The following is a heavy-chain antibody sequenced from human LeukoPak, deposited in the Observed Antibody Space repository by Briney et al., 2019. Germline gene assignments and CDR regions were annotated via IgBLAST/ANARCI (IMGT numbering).Heavy chain of an antibody. J-gene: IGHJ4*02. CDR2: IYSGGST. Sequence: GGSLRLSXAASGFTVSSNYMSWVRQAPGKGLEWVSVIYSGGSTYYADSVKGRFTISRDNSKNTLYLQMNSLRAEDTAVYYCARDSYYGSGSYYRYTFDYWGQGTLVTVSS. CDR1: GFTVSSNY. CDR3: ARDSYYGSGSYYRYTFDY. D-gene: IGHD3-10*01. V-gene: IGHV3-53*01.